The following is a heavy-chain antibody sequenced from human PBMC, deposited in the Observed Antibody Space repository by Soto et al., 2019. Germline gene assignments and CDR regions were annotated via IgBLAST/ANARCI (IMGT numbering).Heavy chain of an antibody. Sequence: SETLSLTCTVSGGSISSSSYYWGWIRQPPGKGLEWIGSIYYSGSTYYNPSLKSRVTISVDTSKNQFSLKLSSVTAADTAVYYCARAKAPLYSSSWYWFDPWGQGTLVTVSS. J-gene: IGHJ5*02. D-gene: IGHD6-13*01. CDR3: ARAKAPLYSSSWYWFDP. CDR2: IYYSGST. CDR1: GGSISSSSYY. V-gene: IGHV4-39*01.